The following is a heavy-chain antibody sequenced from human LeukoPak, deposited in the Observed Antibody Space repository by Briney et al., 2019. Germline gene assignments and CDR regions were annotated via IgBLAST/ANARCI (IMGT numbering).Heavy chain of an antibody. CDR2: ISHSGST. D-gene: IGHD6-19*01. Sequence: SETLSLTCAVSGYSISSGYCWGWIRQSPRKGLEWIGSISHSGSTYYTPSLKSRVAISVDTSGNQFSLKLSSVTAADTAVYYCARHRYRKGVAGILRLNYFDYWGQGTLVTVSS. V-gene: IGHV4-38-2*01. CDR3: ARHRYRKGVAGILRLNYFDY. CDR1: GYSISSGYC. J-gene: IGHJ4*02.